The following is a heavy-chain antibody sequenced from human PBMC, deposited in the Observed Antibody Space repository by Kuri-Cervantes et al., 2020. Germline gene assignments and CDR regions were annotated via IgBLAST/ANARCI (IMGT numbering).Heavy chain of an antibody. CDR2: ISSSSVYI. Sequence: GESLKISCVASGFTFNTYSMHWVRQAPGEGLEWVSSISSSSVYIYYADSMKGRFTISRDNSKNTLYLQMNSLRAEDTAVYYCARVREQWLWGSYYFDYWGQGTLVTVSS. D-gene: IGHD6-19*01. CDR3: ARVREQWLWGSYYFDY. V-gene: IGHV3-21*01. J-gene: IGHJ4*02. CDR1: GFTFNTYS.